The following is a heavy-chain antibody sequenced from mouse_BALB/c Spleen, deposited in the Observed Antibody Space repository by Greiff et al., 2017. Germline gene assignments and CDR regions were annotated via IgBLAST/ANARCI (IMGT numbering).Heavy chain of an antibody. CDR1: GFTFSDYY. Sequence: EVQGVESGGGLVKPGGSLKLSCAASGFTFSDYYMYWVRQTPEKRLEWVATISDGGSYTYYPDSVKGRFTISRDNAKNNLYLQMSSLKSEDTAMYYCARDVGNYYFDYWGQGTTLTVSS. D-gene: IGHD2-1*01. CDR3: ARDVGNYYFDY. V-gene: IGHV5-4*02. J-gene: IGHJ2*01. CDR2: ISDGGSYT.